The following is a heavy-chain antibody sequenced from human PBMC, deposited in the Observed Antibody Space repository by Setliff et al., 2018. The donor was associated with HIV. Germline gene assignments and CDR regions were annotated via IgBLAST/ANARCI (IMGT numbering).Heavy chain of an antibody. CDR1: GYTFTNYD. D-gene: IGHD5-12*01. J-gene: IGHJ3*02. CDR2: IIPIFGTA. Sequence: ASVKVSCKPSGYTFTNYDINWVRQAPGQGLEWMGRIIPIFGTANYSQKFQGRVTMTRDTSISTAYKELSRLRSDDTAVYYCARGGLATGAFDIWGQGTMVTVSS. CDR3: ARGGLATGAFDI. V-gene: IGHV1-2*02.